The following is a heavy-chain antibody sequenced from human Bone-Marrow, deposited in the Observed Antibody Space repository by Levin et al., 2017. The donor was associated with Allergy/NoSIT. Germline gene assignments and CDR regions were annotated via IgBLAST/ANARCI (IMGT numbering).Heavy chain of an antibody. Sequence: GGSLRLSCAASGFTFSSYWMSWVRQAPGKGLEWVANIKQDGSEKYYVDSVKGRFTISRDNAKNSLYLQMNSLRAEDTAVYYCARDGLLPHHDYYYDGMDGWGQGTTVTVSS. CDR1: GFTFSSYW. J-gene: IGHJ6*02. CDR2: IKQDGSEK. V-gene: IGHV3-7*01. CDR3: ARDGLLPHHDYYYDGMDG. D-gene: IGHD1-14*01.